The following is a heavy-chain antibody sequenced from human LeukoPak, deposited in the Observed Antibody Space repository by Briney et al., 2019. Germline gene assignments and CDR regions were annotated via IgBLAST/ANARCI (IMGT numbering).Heavy chain of an antibody. CDR2: IYTSGST. V-gene: IGHV4-4*07. D-gene: IGHD2-21*02. Sequence: SETLSLTCTVSGGSISSYYWSWIRQPAGKGLEWIGRIYTSGSTNYNPSLKSRVTMSVDTSKNQFSLKLRSVTAADTAVYYRARDLPDCGGDCSRAWFDPWGQGTLVTVSS. J-gene: IGHJ5*02. CDR1: GGSISSYY. CDR3: ARDLPDCGGDCSRAWFDP.